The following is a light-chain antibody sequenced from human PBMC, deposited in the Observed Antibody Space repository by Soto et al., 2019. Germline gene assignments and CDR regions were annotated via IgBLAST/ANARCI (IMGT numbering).Light chain of an antibody. CDR2: DNN. J-gene: IGLJ3*02. Sequence: QSVLTQPPSVSAAPGQKVTISCSGSSSNIGKTYVSWYHHLPGTAPKLLIYDNNKRPSGIPDRFSGSKSGTSATLGITGLQTGDEADYYCGAWDSSLSAWVFGGGTSSPS. V-gene: IGLV1-51*01. CDR1: SSNIGKTY. CDR3: GAWDSSLSAWV.